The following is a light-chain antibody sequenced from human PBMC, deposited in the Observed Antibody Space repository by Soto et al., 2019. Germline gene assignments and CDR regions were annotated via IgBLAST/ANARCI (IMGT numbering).Light chain of an antibody. J-gene: IGLJ1*01. CDR3: SSYTNINTRACV. V-gene: IGLV2-14*01. CDR1: SGDIGSYNR. Sequence: QSALAKPASVSGSPGQSITISCTGTSGDIGSYNRVSWYQQHPGKAPKLIIYEVTDRPSGVSNRFSGSKSGNTASLTISGLQAXDEAEYYCSSYTNINTRACVFGTGTKV. CDR2: EVT.